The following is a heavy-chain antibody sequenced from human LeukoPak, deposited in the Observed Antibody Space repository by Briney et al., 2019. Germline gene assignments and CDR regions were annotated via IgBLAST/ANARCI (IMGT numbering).Heavy chain of an antibody. D-gene: IGHD3-10*01. J-gene: IGHJ4*02. CDR1: GFTFSSYG. CDR2: VSFEGSNK. CDR3: AKDMGYYYGSGSYPPENDY. V-gene: IGHV3-30*18. Sequence: GRSLRLSCAASGFTFSSYGMHWVRQAPGKGLEWVAVVSFEGSNKYYADSVKGRSTISRDNSKNTLSLQMNSLRAEDTAVYYCAKDMGYYYGSGSYPPENDYWGQGTLVTVSS.